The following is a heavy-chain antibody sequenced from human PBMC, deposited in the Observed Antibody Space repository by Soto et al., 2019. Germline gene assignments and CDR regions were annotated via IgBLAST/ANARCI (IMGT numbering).Heavy chain of an antibody. D-gene: IGHD3-22*01. V-gene: IGHV3-33*01. J-gene: IGHJ4*02. CDR1: GFTFSSYG. CDR2: IWYDGSNK. Sequence: QVQLVESGGGVVQPGRSLRLSCAASGFTFSSYGMHWVRQAPGKGLEWVAVIWYDGSNKYYADSVKGRFTISRDNSKNTLYLQMNSLRAEDTAVYYCARDPEREYYYDSSGYYYPFYYWGQGTLFTVSS. CDR3: ARDPEREYYYDSSGYYYPFYY.